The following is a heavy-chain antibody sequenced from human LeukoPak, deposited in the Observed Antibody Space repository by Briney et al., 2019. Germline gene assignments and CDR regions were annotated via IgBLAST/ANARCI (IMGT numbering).Heavy chain of an antibody. CDR2: TYYRSKWYS. D-gene: IGHD6-13*01. V-gene: IGHV6-1*01. J-gene: IGHJ4*02. Sequence: SQTLSLTCVISGDSVSSNSATWNWIRQSPSRGLEWLGRTYYRSKWYSDSVESSRISIYSDTSKNQFSLQLNSVTPDDTAVYYCARLRGNSWFDDWGQGTLVTVSS. CDR3: ARLRGNSWFDD. CDR1: GDSVSSNSAT.